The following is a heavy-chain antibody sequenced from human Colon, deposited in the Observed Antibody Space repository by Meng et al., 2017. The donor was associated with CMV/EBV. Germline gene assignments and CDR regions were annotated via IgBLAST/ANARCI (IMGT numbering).Heavy chain of an antibody. J-gene: IGHJ6*02. CDR1: GYTFTGYY. D-gene: IGHD2-2*02. V-gene: IGHV1-2*02. CDR3: ARFVVVPAAIPNYGMDV. Sequence: ASVKVSCKASGYTFTGYYMHWVRQAPGQGLEWMGWINPNSGGTNYAQKFQGRVTMTRDTSISTAYMELRSLRSDDTAVYYCARFVVVPAAIPNYGMDVWGQGTTVTVSS. CDR2: INPNSGGT.